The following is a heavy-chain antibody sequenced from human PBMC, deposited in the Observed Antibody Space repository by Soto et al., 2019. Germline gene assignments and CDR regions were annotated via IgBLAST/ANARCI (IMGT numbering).Heavy chain of an antibody. Sequence: QVQLVQSGAEVKKPGASVKVSCKASGYTFTSYYMHWVRQAPGQGLEWMGIINPSGGSTSYAQKFQGRVTMTRDTSTSTVYMELSSLRSEDTAVYYCARDHLRVSYGSGSYMPDYWGQGTLVTVSS. CDR1: GYTFTSYY. D-gene: IGHD3-10*01. V-gene: IGHV1-46*01. CDR3: ARDHLRVSYGSGSYMPDY. J-gene: IGHJ4*02. CDR2: INPSGGST.